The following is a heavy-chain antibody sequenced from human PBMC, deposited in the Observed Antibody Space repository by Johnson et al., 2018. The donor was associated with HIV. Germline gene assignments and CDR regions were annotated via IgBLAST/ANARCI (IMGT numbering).Heavy chain of an antibody. V-gene: IGHV3-53*01. CDR2: IYSGGST. Sequence: VQLVESGGGLIQPGGSLRLSCAASGFTVSSNYMSWVRQAPGKGLEWVSVIYSGGSTYYADAVKGRFTISRDNSKNTLYLQMTSLRAEDTAVYYCASSVYSSFGQAFDIWGQGTMVTVSS. CDR3: ASSVYSSFGQAFDI. D-gene: IGHD6-6*01. CDR1: GFTVSSNY. J-gene: IGHJ3*02.